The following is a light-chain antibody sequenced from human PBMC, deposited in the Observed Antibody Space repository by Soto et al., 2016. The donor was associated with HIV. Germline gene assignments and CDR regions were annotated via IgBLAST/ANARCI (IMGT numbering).Light chain of an antibody. CDR1: QSISSY. J-gene: IGKJ2*01. Sequence: IQMTQSPSSLSASVGDRVTITCRASQSISSYLNWYQQKPGNAPKLLIYAASTLQIGVPSRFSGSGSGTDFTLTISSVQPEDFATYYCQQSYSLPDTFGQGTKLEIK. CDR3: QQSYSLPDT. V-gene: IGKV1-39*01. CDR2: AAS.